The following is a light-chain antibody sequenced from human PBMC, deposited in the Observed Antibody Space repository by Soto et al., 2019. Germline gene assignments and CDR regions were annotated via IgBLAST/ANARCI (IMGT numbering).Light chain of an antibody. Sequence: DLQMTQSPSSLSASVGDRVTITCQASQDISNYLNWYQQKPGKAPKLLIYDASNLETGVPSRFIGIRSGTNFSFTNSNLQPEDIATYYCQQYDNLPSITCGQGTRLEIK. V-gene: IGKV1-33*01. J-gene: IGKJ5*01. CDR2: DAS. CDR1: QDISNY. CDR3: QQYDNLPSIT.